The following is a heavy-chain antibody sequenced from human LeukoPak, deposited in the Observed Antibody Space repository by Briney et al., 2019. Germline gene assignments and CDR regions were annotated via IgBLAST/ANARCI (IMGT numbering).Heavy chain of an antibody. CDR2: IYPNGNT. CDR1: GVSVSTSY. CDR3: ARGLPVFV. V-gene: IGHV3-66*01. Sequence: GGSLRLSCVVSGVSVSTSYMSWVRQAPGKGLEWVSVIYPNGNTYWAASVKGRFTTSRDNSTNTLYLQMSSLRAEDTAVYYCARGLPVFVWGQGTVVTVSS. J-gene: IGHJ3*01. D-gene: IGHD4-11*01.